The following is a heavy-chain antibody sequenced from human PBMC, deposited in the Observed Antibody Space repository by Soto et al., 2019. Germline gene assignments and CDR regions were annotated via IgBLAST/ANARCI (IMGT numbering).Heavy chain of an antibody. J-gene: IGHJ6*02. D-gene: IGHD2-15*01. CDR1: GGTFNNYA. CDR2: IIPMFETV. V-gene: IGHV1-69*01. CDR3: ARGLRTGNYGMDV. Sequence: QEQLLQSGAEVRKPGSSVKVSCKASGGTFNNYAVSWVRQAPGQGLEWMGGIIPMFETVNYAQRFQGRLTIAADDSTSTAYMELTSLTSADTAIYFCARGLRTGNYGMDVWGQGTTVTVSS.